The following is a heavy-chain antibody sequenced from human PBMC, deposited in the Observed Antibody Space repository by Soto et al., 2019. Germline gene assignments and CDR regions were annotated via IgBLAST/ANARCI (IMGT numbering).Heavy chain of an antibody. D-gene: IGHD6-19*01. Sequence: GESLNVSCEDSGYSFPSYCIGGGRQMPGKGLEWMGIIYPGESDTRYSPSFQGQVTISADKSISTAYLQWSSPKAPDTAMYYCARLAHYCSGWYVATRYYYGMDVWGQRTTITVSS. CDR2: IYPGESDT. J-gene: IGHJ6*02. CDR1: GYSFPSYC. CDR3: ARLAHYCSGWYVATRYYYGMDV. V-gene: IGHV5-51*01.